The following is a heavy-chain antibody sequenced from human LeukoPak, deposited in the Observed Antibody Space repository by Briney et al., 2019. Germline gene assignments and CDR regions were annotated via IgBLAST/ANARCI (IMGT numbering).Heavy chain of an antibody. D-gene: IGHD3-22*01. CDR3: ARSSGESDY. Sequence: GGSLRLSCEGSGFIFSSHAMSWVRQAPRKGLEWVSAISAGDNGTYYADSVRGRFRISRDNSKNTVYLTMNKLRVGDTAIYYCARSSGESDYWGQGTLVTVSS. CDR2: ISAGDNGT. CDR1: GFIFSSHA. V-gene: IGHV3-23*01. J-gene: IGHJ4*02.